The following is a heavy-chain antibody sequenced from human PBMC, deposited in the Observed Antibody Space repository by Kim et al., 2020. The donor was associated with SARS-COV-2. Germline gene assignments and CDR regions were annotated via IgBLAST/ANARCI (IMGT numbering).Heavy chain of an antibody. D-gene: IGHD3-22*01. CDR3: ARSSITMIEGRAFDI. V-gene: IGHV5-51*01. CDR2: IYPGDSDT. CDR1: GYSFTSYW. J-gene: IGHJ3*02. Sequence: GESLKISCKGSGYSFTSYWIGWVRQIPGKGLEWMGIIYPGDSDTRYSPSFQGQVTISADKSISTAYLQWSSLKASDTAMYYCARSSITMIEGRAFDIWGQGTMVTVSS.